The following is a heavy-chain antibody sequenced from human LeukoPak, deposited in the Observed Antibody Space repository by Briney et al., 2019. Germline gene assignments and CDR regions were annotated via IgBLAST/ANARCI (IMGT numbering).Heavy chain of an antibody. CDR2: IKRKTDGGTT. Sequence: PGGSLRLSCAASGFTFSSYAMSWVRQAPGKGLEWVGRIKRKTDGGTTDYAAPVKGRFTISRDDSKNALFLQMNSLKIEDTAVYYCIHYGSGTYSTDYWGQGTLVTVSS. V-gene: IGHV3-15*01. CDR3: IHYGSGTYSTDY. CDR1: GFTFSSYA. D-gene: IGHD3-10*01. J-gene: IGHJ4*02.